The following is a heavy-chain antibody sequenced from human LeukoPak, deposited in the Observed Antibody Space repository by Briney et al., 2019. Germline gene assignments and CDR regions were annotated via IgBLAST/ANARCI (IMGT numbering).Heavy chain of an antibody. J-gene: IGHJ3*02. CDR3: ASHTRGYYDSSGYTGAFDI. Sequence: GGSLRLSCAASGFTVSSNYMSWVRQAPGKGLEWVSAIYSGGSTYYEDSVKGRFTISRDNSKNTLYLQMNSLRAEDTAVYYCASHTRGYYDSSGYTGAFDIWGQGTMVTVSS. CDR1: GFTVSSNY. CDR2: IYSGGST. D-gene: IGHD3-22*01. V-gene: IGHV3-66*02.